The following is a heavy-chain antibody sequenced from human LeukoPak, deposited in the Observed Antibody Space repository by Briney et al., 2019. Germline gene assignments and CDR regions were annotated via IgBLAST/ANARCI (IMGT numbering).Heavy chain of an antibody. J-gene: IGHJ6*02. CDR2: IKQDGSEK. V-gene: IGHV3-7*01. CDR1: GFTFSSYW. D-gene: IGHD1-1*01. CDR3: ARESLETYAYYYYYGMDV. Sequence: GGSLRLSCAASGFTFSSYWMSWVRQAPGKGLEWVANIKQDGSEKYYVDSVKGRFTISRDNAENSLYLQMNSLRAEDTAVYYCARESLETYAYYYYYGMDVWGQGTTVTVSS.